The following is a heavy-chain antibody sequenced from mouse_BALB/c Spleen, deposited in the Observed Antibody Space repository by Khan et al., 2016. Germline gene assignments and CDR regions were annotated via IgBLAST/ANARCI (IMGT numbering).Heavy chain of an antibody. D-gene: IGHD2-1*01. CDR1: GYSFTRYW. V-gene: IGHV1S82*01. J-gene: IGHJ4*01. Sequence: QVQLQQPGTELVRPGASVKLSCKASGYSFTRYWMNWVKQRPGQGLEWIGMIHPSDSESRLNQKFKDKATLTVDNSSSIAYMQLSSPTSKDSAVYYATRSAYGNHPYYAMDYWGQGTSVTVSS. CDR2: IHPSDSES. CDR3: TRSAYGNHPYYAMDY.